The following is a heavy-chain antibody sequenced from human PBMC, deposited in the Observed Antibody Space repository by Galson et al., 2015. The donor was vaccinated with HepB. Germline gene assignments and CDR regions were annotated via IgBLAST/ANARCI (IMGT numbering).Heavy chain of an antibody. CDR1: GYTFSTYS. CDR2: ISVYNGNT. Sequence: SVKVSCKASGYTFSTYSITWVRQAPGQGLEWMGWISVYNGNTNYAQKYQGRVTMTTDTSTNTAYMALRSLRSDDTAMYYCARGGRLGEPSSFDYWGQGTLVTVSS. V-gene: IGHV1-18*01. D-gene: IGHD3-16*02. CDR3: ARGGRLGEPSSFDY. J-gene: IGHJ4*02.